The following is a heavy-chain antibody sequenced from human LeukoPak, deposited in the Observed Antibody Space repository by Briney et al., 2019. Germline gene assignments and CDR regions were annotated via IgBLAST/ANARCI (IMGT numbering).Heavy chain of an antibody. D-gene: IGHD6-13*01. V-gene: IGHV1-2*06. CDR2: INPNSGGT. J-gene: IGHJ4*02. Sequence: ASVKVSCKASGYTFTGYYMHWVRQAPGQGLEWMGRINPNSGGTNYAQKFQGRVTMTRDTSISTACMELSRLRSDDTAVYYCARDPRGAAADSADYWGQGTLVTVSS. CDR3: ARDPRGAAADSADY. CDR1: GYTFTGYY.